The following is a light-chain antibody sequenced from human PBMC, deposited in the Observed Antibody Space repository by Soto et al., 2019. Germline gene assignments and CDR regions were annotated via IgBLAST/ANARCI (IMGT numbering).Light chain of an antibody. CDR1: QSVSSTY. V-gene: IGKV3-20*01. Sequence: EIVLTQSPGTLSLSPGERATLSCRASQSVSSTYLAWYQQKPGQAPRLLIYGASSRETGIPDTFSGSGSGTDFTLTISRLEPEDFAVYYCQQYDSSPYTFGQGTTLEIK. CDR3: QQYDSSPYT. J-gene: IGKJ2*01. CDR2: GAS.